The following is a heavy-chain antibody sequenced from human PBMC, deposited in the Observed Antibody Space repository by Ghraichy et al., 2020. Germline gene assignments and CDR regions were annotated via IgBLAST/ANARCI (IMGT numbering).Heavy chain of an antibody. V-gene: IGHV4-30-4*01. J-gene: IGHJ4*02. D-gene: IGHD3-10*01. CDR2: IYYSGST. Sequence: SETLSLTCTVSGGSISSGDYYWSWIRQPPGKGLEWIGYIYYSGSTYYNPSLKSRVTISVDTSKNQFSLKLSSVTAADTAVYYCARASLWFGELSNPFDYWGQGTLVTVSS. CDR1: GGSISSGDYY. CDR3: ARASLWFGELSNPFDY.